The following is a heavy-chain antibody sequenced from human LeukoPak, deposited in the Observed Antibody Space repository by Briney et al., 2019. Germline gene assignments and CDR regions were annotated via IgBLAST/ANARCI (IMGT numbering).Heavy chain of an antibody. V-gene: IGHV3-21*01. J-gene: IGHJ4*02. CDR2: ISSSSSYI. CDR3: ARYDNWNDRGTDY. Sequence: GGSLRLSCAASGFTFSSYSMNWVRQAPGKGLEWVSSISSSSSYIYYADSVKGRFTISRDNAKNSLYLQMNSLRAEDTAVYYCARYDNWNDRGTDYWGQGTLVTVSS. CDR1: GFTFSSYS. D-gene: IGHD1-1*01.